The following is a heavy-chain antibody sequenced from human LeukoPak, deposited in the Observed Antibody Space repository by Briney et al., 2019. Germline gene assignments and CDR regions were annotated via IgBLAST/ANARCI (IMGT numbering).Heavy chain of an antibody. CDR3: ARDMLLWFGELATGDAFDV. D-gene: IGHD3-10*01. V-gene: IGHV3-7*01. CDR2: IKIDGSQT. Sequence: PGGSLRLSCAASEFTFSSYWMTWVPQAPGKGLKWVASIKIDGSQTYYLDSVKGRFTVSRDNAKKLLYLQMNRLRAEDKAVYFCARDMLLWFGELATGDAFDVWGQGTKVTVSS. J-gene: IGHJ3*01. CDR1: EFTFSSYW.